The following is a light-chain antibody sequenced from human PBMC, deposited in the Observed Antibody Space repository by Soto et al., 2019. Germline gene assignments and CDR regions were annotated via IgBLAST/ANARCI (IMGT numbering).Light chain of an antibody. CDR1: SSDIGRYNL. CDR2: EAT. Sequence: QSALTQPASVSGSPGQSITIPCTGTSSDIGRYNLVSWYQQHPGKPPKLMIYEATKRPSGVSNRFSGSKSGNTASLTISGLQAEDEADYYCSLYASTNTFMFGGGTQLTVL. V-gene: IGLV2-23*02. CDR3: SLYASTNTFM. J-gene: IGLJ3*02.